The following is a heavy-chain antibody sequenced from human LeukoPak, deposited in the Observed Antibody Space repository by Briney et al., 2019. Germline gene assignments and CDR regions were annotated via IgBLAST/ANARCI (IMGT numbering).Heavy chain of an antibody. V-gene: IGHV3-23*01. Sequence: PGGSLRLSSASSLFSFSSGVLSVGRPAPGEGVGGVSAICGSGGSTYYADTVNGRSTISRDTSKTELYLQMNSLRAENTAVYYCAKDHGPPPVVTAIVDYWGQGTLVTVSS. CDR1: LFSFSSGV. J-gene: IGHJ4*02. CDR2: ICGSGGST. D-gene: IGHD2-21*02. CDR3: AKDHGPPPVVTAIVDY.